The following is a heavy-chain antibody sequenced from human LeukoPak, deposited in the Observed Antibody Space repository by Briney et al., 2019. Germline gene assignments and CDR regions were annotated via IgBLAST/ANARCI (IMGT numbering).Heavy chain of an antibody. V-gene: IGHV3-7*01. CDR2: IKQDGSEK. CDR3: AREQLGYSYGDY. Sequence: GGSLRLSCAASGFTFSSYWMSWVRQAPGKGLEWVANIKQDGSEKYYVDSVKGRFTISRDNAKNSLYLQMNSLRAQGTAVYYCAREQLGYSYGDYWGQGTLVTVSS. CDR1: GFTFSSYW. J-gene: IGHJ4*02. D-gene: IGHD5-18*01.